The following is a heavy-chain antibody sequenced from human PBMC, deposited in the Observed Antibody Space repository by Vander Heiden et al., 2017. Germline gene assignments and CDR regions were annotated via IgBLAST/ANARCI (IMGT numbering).Heavy chain of an antibody. CDR2: INHSGST. Sequence: QVQLQPWGAGLLKPSETLSLTCAVYGGSFSAYYWSWIRQPPGKGLEWIGEINHSGSTNYHPSLKSRVTISVDTSKNQFSLKLSSVTAADTAVYYCARGSTHYYYYYGMDVWGQGTTVTVSS. CDR3: ARGSTHYYYYYGMDV. J-gene: IGHJ6*02. CDR1: GGSFSAYY. V-gene: IGHV4-34*01.